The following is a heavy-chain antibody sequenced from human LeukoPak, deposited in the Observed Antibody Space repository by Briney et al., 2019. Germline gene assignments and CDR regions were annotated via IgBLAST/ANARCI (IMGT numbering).Heavy chain of an antibody. CDR1: GFTIITQD. Sequence: PGGSLRLSCAASGFTIITQDMNGVRQAPGKGLEWVSAISGSITYYADSVRGRFTISRDNSKKLLYLQMNSLTGDDTAVYYCVKGVGATDYTMDVWGQGTTVTVSS. CDR3: VKGVGATDYTMDV. D-gene: IGHD4-11*01. J-gene: IGHJ6*02. V-gene: IGHV3-23*01. CDR2: ISGSIT.